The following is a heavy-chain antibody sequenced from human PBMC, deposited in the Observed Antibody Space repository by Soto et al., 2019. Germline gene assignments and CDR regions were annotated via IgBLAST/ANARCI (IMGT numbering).Heavy chain of an antibody. CDR2: INAGNGNT. J-gene: IGHJ4*02. D-gene: IGHD2-21*02. V-gene: IGHV1-3*05. CDR3: ARSIVVVTALDS. Sequence: QVQLVQSGAEEKKPGASVKVSCKASGYTFTSYAMHWVRQAPGQRLEWMGWINAGNGNTKYSQKSQGRVTSTRDTPASTAYMELSSLRSEDTAVYYCARSIVVVTALDSWGQGTLVTVSS. CDR1: GYTFTSYA.